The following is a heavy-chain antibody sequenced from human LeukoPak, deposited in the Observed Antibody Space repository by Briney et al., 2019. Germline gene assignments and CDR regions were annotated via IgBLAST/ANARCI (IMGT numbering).Heavy chain of an antibody. CDR2: INHSGST. CDR3: ARESPLTYFDY. V-gene: IGHV4-34*01. CDR1: GGSFSGYY. Sequence: PSETLSLTRAVYGGSFSGYYWSWIRQPPGKGLEWIGEINHSGSTNYNPSLKSRVTISVDTSKNQFSLKLSSVTAADTAVYYCARESPLTYFDYWGQGTPVTVSS. J-gene: IGHJ4*02.